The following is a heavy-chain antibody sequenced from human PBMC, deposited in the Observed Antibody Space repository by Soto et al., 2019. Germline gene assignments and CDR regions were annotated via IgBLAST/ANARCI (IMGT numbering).Heavy chain of an antibody. V-gene: IGHV4-61*01. CDR1: GGSVSSGSYY. CDR2: IYYSGST. CDR3: ARDVLRYFDWIIDP. Sequence: SETLSLTCTVSGGSVSSGSYYWSWIRQPPGKGLEWIGYIYYSGSTNYNPSLKSRVTISVDTSKNQFSLKLSSVTAADTAVYYCARDVLRYFDWIIDPWGQGTLVTVSS. D-gene: IGHD3-9*01. J-gene: IGHJ5*02.